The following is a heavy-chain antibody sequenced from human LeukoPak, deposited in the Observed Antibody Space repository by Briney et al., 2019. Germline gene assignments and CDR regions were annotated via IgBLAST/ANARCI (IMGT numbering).Heavy chain of an antibody. Sequence: GGSLRLSCAASGFTFSSYGMHWVRQAPGKGLEWVAVISYDGSNKYYADSVKGRFTISRDNSKNTLYLQMNSLRAEDTAVYYCARDGRDYYDSSAYQGSFDYWGQGTLVAVSS. J-gene: IGHJ4*02. V-gene: IGHV3-30*03. CDR3: ARDGRDYYDSSAYQGSFDY. CDR1: GFTFSSYG. D-gene: IGHD3-22*01. CDR2: ISYDGSNK.